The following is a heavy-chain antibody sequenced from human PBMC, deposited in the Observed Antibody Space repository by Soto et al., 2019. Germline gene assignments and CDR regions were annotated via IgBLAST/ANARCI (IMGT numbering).Heavy chain of an antibody. J-gene: IGHJ6*02. Sequence: HPGGSLRLSCAASGFTVSSNYMSWVRQAPGKGLEWVSIIYSGGSTYYADSVKGRFTISRDNSKNTLYLQMNSLRAEDTAVYYCASFYYGSGSLRPEYYGKDVWGQGTTVTVSS. D-gene: IGHD3-10*01. CDR2: IYSGGST. V-gene: IGHV3-66*01. CDR3: ASFYYGSGSLRPEYYGKDV. CDR1: GFTVSSNY.